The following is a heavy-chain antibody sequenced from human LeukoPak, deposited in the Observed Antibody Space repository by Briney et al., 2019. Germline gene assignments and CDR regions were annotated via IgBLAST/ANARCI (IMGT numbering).Heavy chain of an antibody. CDR2: IYHSGST. CDR3: ARESRYYDILTVRYYYGMDV. D-gene: IGHD3-9*01. Sequence: SETLSPTCAVSGYSISSGYYWGWIRQPPGKGLEWIGSIYHSGSTYYNPSLKSRVTISVDTSKNQFSLKLSSVTAADTAVYYCARESRYYDILTVRYYYGMDVWGKGTTVTVSS. V-gene: IGHV4-38-2*02. J-gene: IGHJ6*04. CDR1: GYSISSGYY.